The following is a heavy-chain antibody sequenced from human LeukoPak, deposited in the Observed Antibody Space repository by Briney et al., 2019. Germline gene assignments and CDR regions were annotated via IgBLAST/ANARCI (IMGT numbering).Heavy chain of an antibody. J-gene: IGHJ4*02. CDR3: AGPKKLAYVDYENYFDY. CDR2: IYTSEST. Sequence: SDTLSLTCTVSGGSISSGSYYWSWIRQPAGKGLEWIGRIYTSESTNYNPSLKSRVTISVDTSKNQFSLKLSAVTAADTAVYFCAGPKKLAYVDYENYFDYWGQGTVVSVCS. V-gene: IGHV4-61*02. CDR1: GGSISSGSYY. D-gene: IGHD4-17*01.